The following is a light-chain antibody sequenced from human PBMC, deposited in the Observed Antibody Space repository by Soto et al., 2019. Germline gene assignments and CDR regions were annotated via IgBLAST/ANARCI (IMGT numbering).Light chain of an antibody. CDR2: GAS. CDR3: DLYNKWPLT. Sequence: EIVLTQSPATLSVSQGERATLSCRASESVSNNLAWYQQKPGQAPRLLIFGASARATGIPARFSGSVSGTAFTLTISSLQPEDFAVYSCDLYNKWPLTCGGGTKVEIK. V-gene: IGKV3-15*01. J-gene: IGKJ4*01. CDR1: ESVSNN.